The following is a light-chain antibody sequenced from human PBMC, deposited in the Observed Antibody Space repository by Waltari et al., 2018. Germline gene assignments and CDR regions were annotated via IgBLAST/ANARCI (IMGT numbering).Light chain of an antibody. Sequence: DIQMTQSPSSLSASVGDRVTITCRASQSISNNLNWYQQEPGKAPKLLIYRASTLQSGVPSRFSGSGSGTEFTLTISSLQPDDFATYYCQQSYSTPPTFGGGTKVEIK. CDR2: RAS. CDR3: QQSYSTPPT. J-gene: IGKJ4*01. V-gene: IGKV1-39*01. CDR1: QSISNN.